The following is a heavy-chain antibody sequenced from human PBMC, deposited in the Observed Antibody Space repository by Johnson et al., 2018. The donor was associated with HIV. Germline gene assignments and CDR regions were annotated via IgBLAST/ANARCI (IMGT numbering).Heavy chain of an antibody. CDR2: IYSGGST. V-gene: IGHV3-66*01. J-gene: IGHJ3*02. D-gene: IGHD1-26*01. CDR3: ARRSWAFDAFDI. Sequence: VQLVESGGGVVQPGRSLRLSCAASGFTFSSYAMHWVRQAPGKGLEWVSVIYSGGSTYYADSVKGRFTISRDNSKNTLYLQMNSLRAEDTAVYYCARRSWAFDAFDIWGQGTMVTVSS. CDR1: GFTFSSYA.